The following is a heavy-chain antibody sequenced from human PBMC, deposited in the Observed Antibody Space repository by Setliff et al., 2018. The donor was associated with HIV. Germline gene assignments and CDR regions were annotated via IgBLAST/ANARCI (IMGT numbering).Heavy chain of an antibody. J-gene: IGHJ4*02. D-gene: IGHD1-26*01. V-gene: IGHV1-69*13. Sequence: SVKVSCKASGGTFSSYSITWVRQAPGQGLEWVGGIIPIFGTTNYAQNFQGRVTISADESTSTAYMGLNSLRVEDTAVYYCATDCAVVGGTGSLDSWGQGTLVTVSS. CDR1: GGTFSSYS. CDR3: ATDCAVVGGTGSLDS. CDR2: IIPIFGTT.